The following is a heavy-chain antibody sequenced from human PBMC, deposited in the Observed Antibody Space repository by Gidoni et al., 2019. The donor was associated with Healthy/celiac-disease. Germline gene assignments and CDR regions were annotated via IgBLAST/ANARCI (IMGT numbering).Heavy chain of an antibody. CDR2: INPNSGGT. Sequence: QVQLVQSGAEVKKPGASVKVSCKDSGYTFTGYYMTWVRQAPGKGLEWMGWINPNSGGTNYAQKVQGWVTMTRDTSISTAYMELSRLRSDDTAVYYCARGVRGITSPDWWGQGTLVTVSS. D-gene: IGHD3-10*01. V-gene: IGHV1-2*04. J-gene: IGHJ4*02. CDR3: ARGVRGITSPDW. CDR1: GYTFTGYY.